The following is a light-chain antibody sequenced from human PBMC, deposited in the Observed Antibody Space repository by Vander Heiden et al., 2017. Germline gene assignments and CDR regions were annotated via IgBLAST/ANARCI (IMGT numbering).Light chain of an antibody. CDR3: SSYTTRGILI. V-gene: IGLV2-14*03. CDR2: DVT. J-gene: IGLJ2*01. Sequence: QPALPQPASEAGSAGQSITISCSGTSNDVGGYNYVSWYQQHPDKVPRLMMYDVTTRPSGVSNRFSGSESGNTASLTISGLQAEDEADYYCSSYTTRGILIFGGGTKLTVL. CDR1: SNDVGGYNY.